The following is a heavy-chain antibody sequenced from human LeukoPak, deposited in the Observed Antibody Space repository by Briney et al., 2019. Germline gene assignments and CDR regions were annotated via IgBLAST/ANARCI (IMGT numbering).Heavy chain of an antibody. Sequence: SETLSLTCAVYGGSFSGDFWSWIRQPPGKGLEWIGEINHSGSTNYNPSLKSRVTISVDTSKNQFSLKLSSVTAADTAVYYCARVKFTRGYSSFRPKSNNWFDPWGQGTLVTVSS. D-gene: IGHD5-18*01. V-gene: IGHV4-34*01. J-gene: IGHJ5*02. CDR3: ARVKFTRGYSSFRPKSNNWFDP. CDR2: INHSGST. CDR1: GGSFSGDF.